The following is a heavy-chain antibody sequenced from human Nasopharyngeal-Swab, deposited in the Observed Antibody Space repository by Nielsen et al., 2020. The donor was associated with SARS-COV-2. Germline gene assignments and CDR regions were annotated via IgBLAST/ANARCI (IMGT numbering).Heavy chain of an antibody. Sequence: ETLSLTCAASGFTCDDYGMSGGRQATGKGREGDKGRNGNGGSTGYADSVKGRFTISRDNAKNSLYLQMNSLRAEDTALYHCARVGQWPTYYYYMDVWGKGTTVTVSS. CDR2: RNGNGGST. CDR1: GFTCDDYG. CDR3: ARVGQWPTYYYYMDV. V-gene: IGHV3-20*01. J-gene: IGHJ6*03. D-gene: IGHD6-19*01.